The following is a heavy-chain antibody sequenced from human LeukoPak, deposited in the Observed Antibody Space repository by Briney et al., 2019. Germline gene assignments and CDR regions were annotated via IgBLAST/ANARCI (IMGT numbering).Heavy chain of an antibody. D-gene: IGHD6-13*01. Sequence: GGSLRLSCAASGFTVSSKYMSWVRQAPGEGLEWVSVIYSGGSTYYADSVKGRFTISRDNSKNTLYLQMNSLRAEDTAVYYCARDSSSWGGFFDYWGQGTLVSVSS. J-gene: IGHJ4*02. CDR3: ARDSSSWGGFFDY. CDR1: GFTVSSKY. V-gene: IGHV3-53*01. CDR2: IYSGGST.